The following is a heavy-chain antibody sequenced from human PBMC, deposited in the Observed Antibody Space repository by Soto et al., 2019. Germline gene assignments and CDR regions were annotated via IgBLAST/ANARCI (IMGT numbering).Heavy chain of an antibody. D-gene: IGHD6-19*01. CDR3: AREGLPGIAVAGTTFYMDV. J-gene: IGHJ6*03. CDR2: IYYSGST. CDR1: GGSISSYY. V-gene: IGHV4-59*01. Sequence: SETLSLTCTVSGGSISSYYWSWIRQPPGKGLEWIGYIYYSGSTNYNPSLKSRATISVDTSKNQFSLKLSSVTAADTAVYYFAREGLPGIAVAGTTFYMDVWGKGTTVTVSS.